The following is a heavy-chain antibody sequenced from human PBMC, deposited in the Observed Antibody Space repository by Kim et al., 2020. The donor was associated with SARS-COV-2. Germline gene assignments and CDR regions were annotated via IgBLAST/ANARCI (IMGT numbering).Heavy chain of an antibody. Sequence: YNPSIESRVTISVDTSKNQFSLKLSSVTAADTAVYYCAREKYYDSSGFDYWGQGTLVTVSS. V-gene: IGHV4-30-2*05. J-gene: IGHJ4*02. CDR3: AREKYYDSSGFDY. D-gene: IGHD3-22*01.